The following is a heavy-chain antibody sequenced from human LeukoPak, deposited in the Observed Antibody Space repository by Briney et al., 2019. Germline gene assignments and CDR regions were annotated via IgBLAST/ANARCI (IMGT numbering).Heavy chain of an antibody. Sequence: GASVKVSCKASGYTFTSYGISWVRQAPGQGLEWMGWISAYNGNTNYAQKLQGRVTMTTDTSTSTAYMELRSLRSDDTAVYYCAREGAPTYDFWSGSYYYGMDVWGQGTTVTVSS. D-gene: IGHD3-3*01. V-gene: IGHV1-18*01. J-gene: IGHJ6*02. CDR3: AREGAPTYDFWSGSYYYGMDV. CDR1: GYTFTSYG. CDR2: ISAYNGNT.